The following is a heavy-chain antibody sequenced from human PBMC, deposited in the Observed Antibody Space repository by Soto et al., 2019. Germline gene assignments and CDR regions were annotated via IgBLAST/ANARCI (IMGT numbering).Heavy chain of an antibody. J-gene: IGHJ5*02. D-gene: IGHD2-2*01. CDR3: ARVPDR. CDR2: IYHSGST. V-gene: IGHV4-30-2*01. CDR1: DGSSVDRGCS. Sequence: SETLRHTRVVADGSSVDRGCSWSWKRKPPGKGLEWIGYIYHSGSTYYNPSLKSRVTISVDRSKNQFSLKLSSVTAADTAVYYCARVPDRWGQGTLVTVSS.